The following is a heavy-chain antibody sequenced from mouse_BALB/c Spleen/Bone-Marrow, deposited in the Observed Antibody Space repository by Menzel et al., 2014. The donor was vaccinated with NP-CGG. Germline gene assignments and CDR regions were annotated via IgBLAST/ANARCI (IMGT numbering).Heavy chain of an antibody. Sequence: EVKLMESGGCLVQPGGSLKLSCAASGFDFSRYWMTWVRQAPGKGLEWIGEINPASSTINYTPSLKDKFIISRDNAKNTLYLQMSKVRSEDTALYYCAKNYYYGYVAYWGQGTLATVSA. CDR2: INPASSTI. D-gene: IGHD1-2*01. CDR3: AKNYYYGYVAY. V-gene: IGHV4-1*02. J-gene: IGHJ3*01. CDR1: GFDFSRYW.